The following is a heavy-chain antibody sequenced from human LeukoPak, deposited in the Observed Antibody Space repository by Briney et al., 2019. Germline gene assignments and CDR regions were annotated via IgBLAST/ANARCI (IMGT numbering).Heavy chain of an antibody. V-gene: IGHV1-69*04. J-gene: IGHJ4*02. Sequence: SVKVSCKASRDTFSRYAFSWVRQAPGQGLEWMGGIIPMLGVVNYAQKSRGRVTLNADKSTTTAYMELSSLRSEDTALYYCAGVMGPSMGRGVLYRFDSWGQGTLVTVSS. D-gene: IGHD3-10*01. CDR2: IIPMLGVV. CDR3: AGVMGPSMGRGVLYRFDS. CDR1: RDTFSRYA.